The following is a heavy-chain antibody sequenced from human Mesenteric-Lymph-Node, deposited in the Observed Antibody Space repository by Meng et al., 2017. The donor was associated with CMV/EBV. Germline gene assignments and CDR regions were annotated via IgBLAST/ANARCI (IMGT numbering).Heavy chain of an antibody. CDR2: IDDSGST. V-gene: IGHV4-34*01. D-gene: IGHD3-10*01. J-gene: IGHJ3*02. CDR3: ARETVWFGERRDAFDI. Sequence: SETLSLTCAVYGESFSGFYWTWIRQPPGKGLEWIGEIDDSGSTKYNPSLKSRVTISVDTSKSQFSLDLNSMTAADTAVYYCARETVWFGERRDAFDIWGQGTMVTVSS. CDR1: GESFSGFY.